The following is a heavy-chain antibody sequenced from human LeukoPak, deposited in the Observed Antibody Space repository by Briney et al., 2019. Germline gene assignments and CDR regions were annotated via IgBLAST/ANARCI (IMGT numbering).Heavy chain of an antibody. V-gene: IGHV1-18*01. Sequence: ASVKVSCKASGYTFTTYGISWVRQDPGQGLEWMGWVSGNNGNTNYAQKLQGRVTMTPDTSTNTAYMELRSLRSDDTAVYYCARDFYHSGTNWYDVFDVWGQGTMVTVSS. CDR3: ARDFYHSGTNWYDVFDV. J-gene: IGHJ3*01. CDR1: GYTFTTYG. CDR2: VSGNNGNT. D-gene: IGHD1-1*01.